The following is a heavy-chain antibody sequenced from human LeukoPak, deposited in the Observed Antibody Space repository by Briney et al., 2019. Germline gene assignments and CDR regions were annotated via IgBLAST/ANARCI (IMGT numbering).Heavy chain of an antibody. CDR3: TKEGGDIVVVPAAHAFDM. J-gene: IGHJ3*02. D-gene: IGHD2-2*01. V-gene: IGHV3-30*02. Sequence: GGSLRLSCAASGFTFSSYGMHWVRQAPGKGLEWAAFIRYDGSNKYYADSVKGRFTISRDNSKNTLYLQMNGLRTEDTAVYFCTKEGGDIVVVPAAHAFDMWGQGTMVTVSS. CDR2: IRYDGSNK. CDR1: GFTFSSYG.